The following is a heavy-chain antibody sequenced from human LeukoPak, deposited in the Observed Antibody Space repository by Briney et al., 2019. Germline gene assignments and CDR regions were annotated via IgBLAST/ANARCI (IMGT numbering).Heavy chain of an antibody. J-gene: IGHJ4*02. CDR1: EFTFSTYA. Sequence: GGSLRLSCAASEFTFSTYAMHWVRQAPGKGLEWVAVISYDGSNKYYADSVKGRFTISRDNSKSTLYLQMNNLRADDTAVYSCARDRAGYYDSSGPLDYWGQGTLDTVSS. V-gene: IGHV3-30-3*01. D-gene: IGHD3-22*01. CDR2: ISYDGSNK. CDR3: ARDRAGYYDSSGPLDY.